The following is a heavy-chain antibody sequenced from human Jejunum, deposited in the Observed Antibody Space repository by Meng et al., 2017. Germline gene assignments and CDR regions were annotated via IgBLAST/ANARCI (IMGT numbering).Heavy chain of an antibody. CDR1: GDSVSSNSAG. CDR2: TYYRSKWYI. V-gene: IGHV6-1*01. Sequence: QIQLQQSGPGLVKPSQTLPLTCSISGDSVSSNSAGWNWIRQSPSRGLEWLGRTYYRSKWYIDYAVSVKSRITINPDTSKNQFSLHLNSVTPEDTAVYYCAGGGLVRSTRGYFDYWRQGTLVTVSS. J-gene: IGHJ4*02. CDR3: AGGGLVRSTRGYFDY. D-gene: IGHD1-26*01.